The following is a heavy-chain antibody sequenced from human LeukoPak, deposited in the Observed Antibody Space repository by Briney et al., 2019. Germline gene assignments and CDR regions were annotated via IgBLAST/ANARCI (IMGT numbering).Heavy chain of an antibody. Sequence: PSETLSLTCVVSGGSISTDFWSWIRQPAGKGLEWIGRVYTNGGTNYNPSLKSRVTISIDTAKNQISLKVRSVTAADTAIYYCAGGHSGSSAKILYYYYMDVWGKGTTVTVSS. V-gene: IGHV4-4*07. CDR3: AGGHSGSSAKILYYYYMDV. D-gene: IGHD1-26*01. CDR2: VYTNGGT. CDR1: GGSISTDF. J-gene: IGHJ6*03.